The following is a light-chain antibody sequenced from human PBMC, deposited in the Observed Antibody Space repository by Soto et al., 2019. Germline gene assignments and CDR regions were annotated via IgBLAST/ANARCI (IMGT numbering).Light chain of an antibody. Sequence: DIQMTQSPSSLSASVGDRVTITCRASQGISNYLAWYQQKPGKVPELLIYAASTLQSGVPSRFSGSGSGTEFTLSISSLQPEDDAPYYCQKYESDPFTFGSGTKVEIK. CDR1: QGISNY. J-gene: IGKJ3*01. CDR2: AAS. CDR3: QKYESDPFT. V-gene: IGKV1-27*01.